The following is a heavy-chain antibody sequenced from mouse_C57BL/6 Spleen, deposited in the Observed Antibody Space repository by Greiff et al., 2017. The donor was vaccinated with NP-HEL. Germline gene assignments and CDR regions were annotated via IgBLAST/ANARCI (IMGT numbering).Heavy chain of an antibody. CDR3: AREGYYYGAFDY. CDR2: IDPDSGGT. Sequence: VQLQQSGAELVKPGASVKLSCTASGFTFTGYGMHWVKQRPEQGLEWIGWIDPDSGGTDYAEKFKSQATITGDKATSTAYMQRSSLTAEDAAVYYCAREGYYYGAFDYWGQGTTVTVSA. D-gene: IGHD1-1*01. J-gene: IGHJ2*01. V-gene: IGHV1-72*01. CDR1: GFTFTGYG.